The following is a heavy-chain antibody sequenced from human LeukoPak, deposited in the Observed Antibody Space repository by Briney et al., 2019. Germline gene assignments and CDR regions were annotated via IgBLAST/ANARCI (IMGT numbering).Heavy chain of an antibody. CDR2: INHSGST. D-gene: IGHD3-3*01. CDR1: GGSISSYY. V-gene: IGHV4-34*01. Sequence: PSETLSLTCTVSGGSISSYYWSWIRQPPGKGLEWIGEINHSGSTNYNPSLKSRVTISVDTSKNQFPLKLSSVTAADTAVYYCASGRRITIFGVVSPFFDYWGQGTLVTVSS. CDR3: ASGRRITIFGVVSPFFDY. J-gene: IGHJ4*02.